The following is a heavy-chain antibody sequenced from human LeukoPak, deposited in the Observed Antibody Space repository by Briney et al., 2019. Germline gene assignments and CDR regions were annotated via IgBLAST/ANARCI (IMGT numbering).Heavy chain of an antibody. Sequence: KPSETLSLTCTVSGGPISSYYWSWIRQPPGKGLEWIGYIYYSGSTNYNPSLKSRVTISVDTSKNQFSLKLSSVTAADTAVYYCARGNYRIPIGYWGQGTLVTVSS. CDR1: GGPISSYY. D-gene: IGHD1-7*01. CDR2: IYYSGST. J-gene: IGHJ4*02. CDR3: ARGNYRIPIGY. V-gene: IGHV4-59*01.